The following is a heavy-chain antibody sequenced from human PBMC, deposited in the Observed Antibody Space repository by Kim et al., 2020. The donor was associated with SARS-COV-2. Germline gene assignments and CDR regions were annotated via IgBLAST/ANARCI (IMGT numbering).Heavy chain of an antibody. D-gene: IGHD6-19*01. J-gene: IGHJ1*01. Sequence: GGSLRLSCAASGFTFSSYAMSWVRQAPGKGLEWVSAISGSGGSTYYADTVKGRFTIARDNSKNTLYLQMNSLRAEDTAVYYWARSNSSGWYSYFQHWGQGTLVTVSS. CDR3: ARSNSSGWYSYFQH. V-gene: IGHV3-23*01. CDR2: ISGSGGST. CDR1: GFTFSSYA.